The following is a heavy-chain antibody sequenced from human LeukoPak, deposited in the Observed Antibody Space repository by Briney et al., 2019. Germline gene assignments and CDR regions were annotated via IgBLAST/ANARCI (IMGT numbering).Heavy chain of an antibody. J-gene: IGHJ6*03. CDR3: TRGYYYGSGSLYYMDV. V-gene: IGHV3-49*04. Sequence: PGGSLRLSCTASGCTFGDYAMSWVRQAPGKGLEWVGFIRSKAYGGTTEYAASVKGRFTISRDDSKSIAYLQMNSLKTEDTAVYYCTRGYYYGSGSLYYMDVWGKGTTVTISS. CDR1: GCTFGDYA. CDR2: IRSKAYGGTT. D-gene: IGHD3-10*01.